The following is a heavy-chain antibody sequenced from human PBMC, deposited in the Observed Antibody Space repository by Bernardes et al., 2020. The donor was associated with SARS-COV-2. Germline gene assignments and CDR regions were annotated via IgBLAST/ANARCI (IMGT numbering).Heavy chain of an antibody. Sequence: GGSLRLSCLASGFTFSTYSMRWFRQAPGKGLEYVSAINGDGGGTYYADSVKGRFTISRDNSKDTLYLQLTSLRLEDTAVYYCVKADYKFFWPSSGWGGHCFDDWGQGSLLPVSS. CDR1: GFTFSTYS. CDR3: VKADYKFFWPSSGWGGHCFDD. CDR2: INGDGGGT. J-gene: IGHJ4*02. D-gene: IGHD6-19*01. V-gene: IGHV3-64D*06.